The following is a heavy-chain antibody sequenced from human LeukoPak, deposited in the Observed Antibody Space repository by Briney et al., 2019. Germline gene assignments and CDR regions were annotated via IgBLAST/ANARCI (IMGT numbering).Heavy chain of an antibody. CDR2: ISWNSARI. CDR1: VFTFDDYA. V-gene: IGHV3-9*03. J-gene: IGHJ4*02. CDR3: AKDIQYSSSSGFDS. D-gene: IGHD6-6*01. Sequence: PGRSLRLSCAASVFTFDDYAMHWVRQAPGKGLEWVSGISWNSARIGYADSVKGRFTISRDNAKNSLYLQMNSLRAEDMALYYCAKDIQYSSSSGFDSWGQGTLVTVSS.